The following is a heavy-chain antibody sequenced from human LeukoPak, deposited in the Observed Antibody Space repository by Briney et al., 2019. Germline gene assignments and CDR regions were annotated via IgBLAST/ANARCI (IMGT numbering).Heavy chain of an antibody. Sequence: GASVKVSCKASGYTFTDYHIYWLRQAPGQGLEWMGWNNPNSGGTDYAQKFQGRVTMTRDTFTNTAYMELSRLRSDDTAVYFCARVRAIAATGTGARYFQDWGQGTLVTVSS. CDR2: NNPNSGGT. V-gene: IGHV1-2*02. J-gene: IGHJ1*01. CDR3: ARVRAIAATGTGARYFQD. CDR1: GYTFTDYH. D-gene: IGHD1-1*01.